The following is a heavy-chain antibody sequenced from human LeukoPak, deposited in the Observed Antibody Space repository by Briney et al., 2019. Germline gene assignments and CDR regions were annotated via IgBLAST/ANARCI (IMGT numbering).Heavy chain of an antibody. CDR2: ISYDGSNK. Sequence: GGSLRLSCAASGFTFSSYGMHWVRQAPGKGLEWVAVISYDGSNKYYADSVKGRFTISRDNSKNTLYLQMNSLRAEDTAVYYCAKEMVPYVYYGMDVWGQGTTVTVSS. CDR1: GFTFSSYG. J-gene: IGHJ6*02. CDR3: AKEMVPYVYYGMDV. V-gene: IGHV3-30*18. D-gene: IGHD2-8*01.